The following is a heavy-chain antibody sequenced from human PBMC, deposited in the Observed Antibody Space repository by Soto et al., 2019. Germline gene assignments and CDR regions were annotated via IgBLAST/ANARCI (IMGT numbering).Heavy chain of an antibody. Sequence: GGSLRLSCAASGITFSSYSMNWIRQAPGKGLEWVSYISSSSSTIYYADSVKGRFTISRDNAKNSLYLQMNSLRDEDTAVYYCARVPGGSSSFVDYWGQGTLVTVSS. V-gene: IGHV3-48*02. D-gene: IGHD6-6*01. J-gene: IGHJ4*02. CDR3: ARVPGGSSSFVDY. CDR2: ISSSSSTI. CDR1: GITFSSYS.